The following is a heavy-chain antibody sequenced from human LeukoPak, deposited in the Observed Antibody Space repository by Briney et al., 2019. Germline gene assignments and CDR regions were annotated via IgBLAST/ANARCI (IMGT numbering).Heavy chain of an antibody. CDR3: ARDLGVYSSSWNLYYYYGMDV. J-gene: IGHJ6*02. CDR1: GGSISSGDYY. CDR2: IYYSGST. V-gene: IGHV4-30-4*02. D-gene: IGHD6-13*01. Sequence: SETLSLTCTVSGGSISSGDYYWSWIRQPPGKGLEWIGYIYYSGSTYYNPSLKSRVTISIDTSKNQFSLKLSSVTAADTAVYYCARDLGVYSSSWNLYYYYGMDVWGQGTTVTVSS.